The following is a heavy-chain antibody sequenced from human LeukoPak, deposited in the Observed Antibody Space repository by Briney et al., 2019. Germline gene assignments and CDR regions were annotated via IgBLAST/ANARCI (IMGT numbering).Heavy chain of an antibody. J-gene: IGHJ3*02. Sequence: PEGSLRLSCAASGFTFSRFWMNWVRQAPGRGLEWVANIDQSGSRNNYVDSVKGRFTISRDNAKNSLFLEMSSLRADDTAVYFCARDVEGGTFDIWGQGTTVTVSS. CDR1: GFTFSRFW. D-gene: IGHD3-16*01. CDR2: IDQSGSRN. V-gene: IGHV3-7*05. CDR3: ARDVEGGTFDI.